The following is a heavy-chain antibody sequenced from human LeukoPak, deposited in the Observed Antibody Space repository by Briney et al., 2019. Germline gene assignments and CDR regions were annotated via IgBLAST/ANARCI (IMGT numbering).Heavy chain of an antibody. CDR3: TGVMSGSGSYPNYFDY. CDR1: GGSISSYY. Sequence: SETLSLTCTVSGGSISSYYWSWIRQPPGKGLEWIGNIYYSGSTNYNPSLKSRVTISVDTSKNQFSLKLSSVTAADTAVYYCTGVMSGSGSYPNYFDYWGQGTLVTVSS. J-gene: IGHJ4*02. CDR2: IYYSGST. V-gene: IGHV4-59*01. D-gene: IGHD3-10*01.